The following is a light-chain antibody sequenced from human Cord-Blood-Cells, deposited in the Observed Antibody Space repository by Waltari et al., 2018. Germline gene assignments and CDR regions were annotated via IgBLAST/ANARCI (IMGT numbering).Light chain of an antibody. CDR2: DVS. V-gene: IGLV2-11*01. CDR3: CSYAGSYTYV. CDR1: SSDVVGYYY. J-gene: IGLJ1*01. Sequence: QPALTQPRSVSGSPGQSVTITCTGTSSDVVGYYYVSWYQQHPGKAPKLMIYDVSKRPSGVPDRFSGSKSGNTASLTISGLQAEDEADYYCCSYAGSYTYVFGTGTKVTVL.